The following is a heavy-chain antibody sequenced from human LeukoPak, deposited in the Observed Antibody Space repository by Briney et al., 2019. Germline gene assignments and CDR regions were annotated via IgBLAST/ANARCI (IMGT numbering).Heavy chain of an antibody. Sequence: SETLSLTCTVSGGSISSYYWSWIRQPPGKGLEWIGCIYYSGSTNYNPSLKSRVTISVDTSKNQFSLKLSSVTAADTAVYYCARDTGDDFDYWGQGTLVTVSS. V-gene: IGHV4-59*12. D-gene: IGHD3-16*01. CDR1: GGSISSYY. CDR2: IYYSGST. J-gene: IGHJ4*02. CDR3: ARDTGDDFDY.